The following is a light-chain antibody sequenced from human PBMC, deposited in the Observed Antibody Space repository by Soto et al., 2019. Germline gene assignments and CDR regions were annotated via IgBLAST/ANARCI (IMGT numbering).Light chain of an antibody. Sequence: DIQLTQSPSFLSASVGDRVTITCRASQGISSYLAWYQLKPGKAPKLLIYAASTLQSGVPSRFSGSGSGTEFTLTISSLQPEDFATYFCQQVNSYPLTFGGGTKVEIK. V-gene: IGKV1-9*01. CDR1: QGISSY. CDR2: AAS. J-gene: IGKJ4*01. CDR3: QQVNSYPLT.